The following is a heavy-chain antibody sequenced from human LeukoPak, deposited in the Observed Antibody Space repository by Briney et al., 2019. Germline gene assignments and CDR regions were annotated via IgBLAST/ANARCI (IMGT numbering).Heavy chain of an antibody. Sequence: GGSLRLSCAASGFTFSNAWMSWVRQAPGKGLEWVSYISSSGSTMYYTDSVKGRFTISRDNAKDSLYLQMNSLRAEDTAVYYCARDPGSGYEEHFDYWGQGTLVTVSS. J-gene: IGHJ4*02. CDR2: ISSSGSTM. D-gene: IGHD5-12*01. V-gene: IGHV3-11*01. CDR1: GFTFSNAW. CDR3: ARDPGSGYEEHFDY.